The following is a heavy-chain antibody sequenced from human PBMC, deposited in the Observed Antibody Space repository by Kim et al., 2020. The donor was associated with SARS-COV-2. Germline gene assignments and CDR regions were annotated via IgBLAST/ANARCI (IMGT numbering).Heavy chain of an antibody. J-gene: IGHJ4*02. CDR3: VRGQQWLIKN. V-gene: IGHV3-43*02. Sequence: GGSLRLSCAASGFTFDDYAIQWVRQVPGKGLEWVSLISRDGGEIKYADSVKGRFTNSRDNSKKSVYLQMNSLRSEDTALYYCVRGQQWLIKNWGQGTQVTVSS. CDR1: GFTFDDYA. D-gene: IGHD6-19*01. CDR2: ISRDGGEI.